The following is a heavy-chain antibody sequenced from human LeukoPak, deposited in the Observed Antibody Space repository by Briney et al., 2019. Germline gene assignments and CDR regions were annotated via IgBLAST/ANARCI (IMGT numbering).Heavy chain of an antibody. Sequence: PSETLSLTCAVYGGFFSGYYWSWIRQPPGKGLEWIGEINHSGSTNYNPSLKSRVTISVDTSKNQFSLKLSSVTAADTAVYYCARGGDGDYALFDYWGQGTLFTVSS. D-gene: IGHD4-17*01. CDR3: ARGGDGDYALFDY. V-gene: IGHV4-34*01. CDR1: GGFFSGYY. CDR2: INHSGST. J-gene: IGHJ4*02.